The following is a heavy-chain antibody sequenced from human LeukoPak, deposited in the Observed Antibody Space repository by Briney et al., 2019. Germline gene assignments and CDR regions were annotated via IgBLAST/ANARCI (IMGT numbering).Heavy chain of an antibody. J-gene: IGHJ4*02. Sequence: GGSLRLSCAASGFSFSRAWMSWVRQAPGKGLEWVGRIKSKSDGGTIDYAAPVKGRFTISRDDSKNTLLLQVNSLKIEDTAVYYCTTVTLRPVGLWGQGTLVTVSS. CDR3: TTVTLRPVGL. CDR2: IKSKSDGGTI. V-gene: IGHV3-15*05. D-gene: IGHD3-10*01. CDR1: GFSFSRAW.